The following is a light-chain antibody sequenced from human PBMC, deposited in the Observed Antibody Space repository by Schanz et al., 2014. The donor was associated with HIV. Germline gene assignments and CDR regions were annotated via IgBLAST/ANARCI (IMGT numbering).Light chain of an antibody. V-gene: IGKV3-15*01. CDR3: QQDGSS. Sequence: EIVMTQSPATLSVSPGETATLSCRASQSVRSNLAWYQQKGGQVPRLLIHGASTRATGIPARFSGSGSGTDFTLTISRLEPEDFAVYYCQQDGSSFGPGTKVEIK. CDR1: QSVRSN. CDR2: GAS. J-gene: IGKJ3*01.